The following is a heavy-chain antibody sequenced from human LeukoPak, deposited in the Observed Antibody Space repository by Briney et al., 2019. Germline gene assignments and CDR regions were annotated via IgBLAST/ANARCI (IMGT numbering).Heavy chain of an antibody. D-gene: IGHD3-16*01. V-gene: IGHV3-7*01. CDR3: ARDSRGVFDY. Sequence: PGGSLRLSRAASGFTFRSYWMSWVRQAPGKGLEWVANIKQDGSEKYYVDSVKGRFTISRDNAKNSLFLQMNSLRAEDTAVYYCARDSRGVFDYWGQGTLVTVSS. CDR1: GFTFRSYW. CDR2: IKQDGSEK. J-gene: IGHJ4*02.